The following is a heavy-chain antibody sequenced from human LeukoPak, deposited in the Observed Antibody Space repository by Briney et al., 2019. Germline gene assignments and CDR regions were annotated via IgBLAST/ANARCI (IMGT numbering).Heavy chain of an antibody. CDR3: AKGSTYNILTDNLDY. CDR1: GFTFDDYV. Sequence: PGGSLRLXCAASGFTFDDYVMHWVRLAPGKGLESVSLIGWDGVTTHYADSVKGRFTISRDNTKNSLYLQMNSLRNEDTAVYYCAKGSTYNILTDNLDYWGQGTLVTVSS. J-gene: IGHJ4*02. CDR2: IGWDGVTT. V-gene: IGHV3-43*01. D-gene: IGHD3-9*01.